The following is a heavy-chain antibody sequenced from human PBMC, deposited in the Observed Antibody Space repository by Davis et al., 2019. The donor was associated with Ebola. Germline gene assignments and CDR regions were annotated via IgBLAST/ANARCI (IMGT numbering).Heavy chain of an antibody. Sequence: GESLKISCAASGFTFSSYAMHWVRQAPGKGLEWVAVISYDGSNKYYADSVKGRFTISRDNARGTLYLQMSSLRAEDTAVYYCARGPNPFDYWGQGTPVTVSS. CDR3: ARGPNPFDY. D-gene: IGHD2-8*01. J-gene: IGHJ4*02. V-gene: IGHV3-30-3*01. CDR2: ISYDGSNK. CDR1: GFTFSSYA.